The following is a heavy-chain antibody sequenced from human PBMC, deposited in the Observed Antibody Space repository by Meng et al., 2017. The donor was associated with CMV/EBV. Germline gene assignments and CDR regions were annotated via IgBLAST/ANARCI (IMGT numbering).Heavy chain of an antibody. CDR2: IIPIFGTA. D-gene: IGHD1-7*01. Sequence: SVKVSCKASGGTFSSYAISWVRQAPGQGLEWMGGIIPIFGTANYAQKFQGRDTITTDESTSTAYMELSSLRSEDTAVYYCASILGSFGGGGNYADYYYGMDVWGQGTTVTVSS. V-gene: IGHV1-69*05. CDR1: GGTFSSYA. CDR3: ASILGSFGGGGNYADYYYGMDV. J-gene: IGHJ6*02.